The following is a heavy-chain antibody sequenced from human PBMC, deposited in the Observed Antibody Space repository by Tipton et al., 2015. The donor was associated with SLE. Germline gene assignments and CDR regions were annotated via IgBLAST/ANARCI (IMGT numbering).Heavy chain of an antibody. CDR1: GFTFRDYS. V-gene: IGHV3-21*03. J-gene: IGHJ6*02. CDR2: ISSSSTYI. Sequence: SLRLSCAVSGFTFRDYSMNWVRQVPGKGLEWVSSISSSSTYIYYVDSVKGRFTISRDNAKNSLYLQMNSLRAEDIAVYYCARDLRFDSSGYRYGMDVWGQGTTVTVSS. D-gene: IGHD3-22*01. CDR3: ARDLRFDSSGYRYGMDV.